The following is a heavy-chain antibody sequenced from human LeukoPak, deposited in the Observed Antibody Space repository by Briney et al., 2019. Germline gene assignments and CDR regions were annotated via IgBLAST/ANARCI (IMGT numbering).Heavy chain of an antibody. D-gene: IGHD6-13*01. CDR2: IYYSGST. J-gene: IGHJ4*02. Sequence: PSETLSLTCTVSGGSLSSYYWSWLRQPPGKGLEWIGYIYYSGSTNYNPSLKSRVTISVDTSKNQFSLNLTSVTAADTAVYFCARPGIAATGAFDCWGQGTLVTVSS. CDR3: ARPGIAATGAFDC. CDR1: GGSLSSYY. V-gene: IGHV4-59*08.